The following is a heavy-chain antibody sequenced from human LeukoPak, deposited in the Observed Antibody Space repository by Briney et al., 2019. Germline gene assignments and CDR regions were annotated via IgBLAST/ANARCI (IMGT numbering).Heavy chain of an antibody. CDR2: ISYDGSNK. J-gene: IGHJ3*02. D-gene: IGHD5-12*01. V-gene: IGHV3-30-3*01. Sequence: GRSLRLSCAASGFTFSSYAMHWVRQAPGKGLEWVAVISYDGSNKYYVDSVKGRFTISRDNSKNTLYLQMNSLRAEDTAVYYCARDAGSDYASAFDIWGQGTMVTVSS. CDR3: ARDAGSDYASAFDI. CDR1: GFTFSSYA.